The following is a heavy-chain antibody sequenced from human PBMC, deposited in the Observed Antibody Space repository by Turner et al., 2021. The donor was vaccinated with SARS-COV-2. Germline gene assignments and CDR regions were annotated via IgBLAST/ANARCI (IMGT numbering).Heavy chain of an antibody. D-gene: IGHD2-2*01. J-gene: IGHJ6*02. CDR3: ARGHVPAASNFYYYYYYGMDV. Sequence: EVQLVESGGGLVQPGGSLRLSCAASGFTFTNHWIGWVRQAPGEGLEWVAIISQDGSQKNYVDSLRGRFTISRDNSKNTLYLQMNSLRAEDTAVYYCARGHVPAASNFYYYYYYGMDVWGQGTTVTVSS. CDR1: GFTFTNHW. V-gene: IGHV3-7*03. CDR2: ISQDGSQK.